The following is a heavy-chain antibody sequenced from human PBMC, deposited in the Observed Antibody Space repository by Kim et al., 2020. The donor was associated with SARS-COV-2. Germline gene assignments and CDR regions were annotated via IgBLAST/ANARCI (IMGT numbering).Heavy chain of an antibody. CDR3: VRDVPRRHDS. CDR1: GFSFRSYA. CDR2: IHPDGSEE. J-gene: IGHJ4*02. V-gene: IGHV3-7*03. Sequence: GGSLRLSCAASGFSFRSYAMSWVRQAPGKGLEWVANIHPDGSEEFYVDVVKGRFTISRDNSENSLYLQMISLRTEDTAMYYCVRDVPRRHDSWGQGTLVTVSS.